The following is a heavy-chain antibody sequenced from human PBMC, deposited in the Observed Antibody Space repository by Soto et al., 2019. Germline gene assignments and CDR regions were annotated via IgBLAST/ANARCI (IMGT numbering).Heavy chain of an antibody. Sequence: SETLSLTCTVSGGSISSYYWSWIRQPPGKGLEWIGYIYYSGSTNYNPSLKSRVTISVDTSKNQFSLKLSSVTTADTAVYYCARQAGQAKNWFDPWGQGTLVTVSS. CDR2: IYYSGST. CDR1: GGSISSYY. D-gene: IGHD6-19*01. J-gene: IGHJ5*02. CDR3: ARQAGQAKNWFDP. V-gene: IGHV4-59*08.